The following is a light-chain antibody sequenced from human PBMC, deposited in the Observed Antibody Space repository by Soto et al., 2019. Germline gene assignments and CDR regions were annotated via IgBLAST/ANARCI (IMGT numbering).Light chain of an antibody. J-gene: IGKJ1*01. V-gene: IGKV1-5*01. CDR2: DAS. CDR3: QQYKSYLWT. Sequence: DIQMTQSPSTLSASVGDRVTITCRASQSISSWLAWYQQKPGKAPKLLIYDASSLESGVPSRFSGSGSGTEFPLTISSLQPDDFATYYCQQYKSYLWTFGQGTKVEIK. CDR1: QSISSW.